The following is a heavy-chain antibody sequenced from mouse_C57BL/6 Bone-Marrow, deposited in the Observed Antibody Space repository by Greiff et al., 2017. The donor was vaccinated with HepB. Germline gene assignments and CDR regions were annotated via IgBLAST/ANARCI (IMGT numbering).Heavy chain of an antibody. Sequence: DVHLVESGGGLVQPGGSLSLSCAASGFTFTDYYMSWVRQPPGKALEWLGFIRNKANGYTTEYSASVKGRFTISRDNSQSILYLQMNALRAEDSATYYCARYYYGSSCWYFDVWGTGTTVTVSS. J-gene: IGHJ1*03. CDR1: GFTFTDYY. CDR3: ARYYYGSSCWYFDV. CDR2: IRNKANGYTT. V-gene: IGHV7-3*01. D-gene: IGHD1-1*01.